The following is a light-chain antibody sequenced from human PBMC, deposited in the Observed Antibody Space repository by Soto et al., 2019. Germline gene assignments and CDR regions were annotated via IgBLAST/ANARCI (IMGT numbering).Light chain of an antibody. CDR2: GAS. Sequence: EIVLTQSPGTLSLSPGEGATLSCRASQSVSSNYLAWYQQRPGQAPRLLIYGASTRATGIADRFSGGGSGPDCPLAISRVGPGGVAVYYCQRYGSSSPPTCGQGTRLEIE. J-gene: IGKJ5*01. V-gene: IGKV3-20*01. CDR1: QSVSSNY. CDR3: QRYGSSSPPT.